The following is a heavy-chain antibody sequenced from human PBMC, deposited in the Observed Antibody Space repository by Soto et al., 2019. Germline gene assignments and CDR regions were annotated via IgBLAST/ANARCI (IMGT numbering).Heavy chain of an antibody. Sequence: SETLSLTCAVSGGSISSGGYSWSWIRQPPGKGLEWIGYIYHSGSTYYNPSLKSRVTISVDRSKNQFSLKLSSVTAADTAVYYCAREEGGIFDYWGQGTLVTVSS. CDR3: AREEGGIFDY. CDR1: GGSISSGGYS. J-gene: IGHJ4*02. CDR2: IYHSGST. V-gene: IGHV4-30-2*01.